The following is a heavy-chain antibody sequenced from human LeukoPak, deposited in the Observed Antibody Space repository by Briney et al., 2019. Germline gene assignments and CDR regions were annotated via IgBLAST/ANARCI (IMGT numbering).Heavy chain of an antibody. CDR2: IYYSGST. CDR3: ARNGTVTVSGTKFNYFDY. CDR1: GGSISSSSYY. V-gene: IGHV4-39*01. J-gene: IGHJ4*02. Sequence: PSETLSLTCTVSGGSISSSSYYWGWIRQPPGKGLEWIGSIYYSGSTRYNPSLKSRLTIFVDTSKNQFSLKVNSVTAADTAVYYCARNGTVTVSGTKFNYFDYWGQGTPVTVSS. D-gene: IGHD4-17*01.